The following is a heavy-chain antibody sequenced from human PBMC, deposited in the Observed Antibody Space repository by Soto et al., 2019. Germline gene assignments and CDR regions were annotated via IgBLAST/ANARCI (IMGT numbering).Heavy chain of an antibody. D-gene: IGHD4-17*01. Sequence: QVQLQESGPGLVKPSGTLSLTCDVSGGSISSSNWWTWVRQSPGKGLEWIGEIHDSGSTSYNPSLKSRATISVDISKNQFSRKLSSVTAADTAVYYCARWAATSAYGIDSWGQGTLVTVSS. CDR1: GGSISSSNW. CDR3: ARWAATSAYGIDS. V-gene: IGHV4-4*02. CDR2: IHDSGST. J-gene: IGHJ4*02.